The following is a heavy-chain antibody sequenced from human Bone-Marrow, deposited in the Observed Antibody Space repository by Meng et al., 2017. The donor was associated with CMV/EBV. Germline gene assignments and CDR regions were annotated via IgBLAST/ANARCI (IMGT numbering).Heavy chain of an antibody. D-gene: IGHD5-24*01. Sequence: ASVKVSCKAPGYSFSRHGINWVRQAPGQGLECMGWISPDTGNTDYVHKLQGRVTMTTDTSTSTVYMELRSLRSDDTAVYYCARSVEMATIYDYWGQGTLVTVSS. J-gene: IGHJ4*02. CDR3: ARSVEMATIYDY. CDR2: ISPDTGNT. V-gene: IGHV1-18*01. CDR1: GYSFSRHG.